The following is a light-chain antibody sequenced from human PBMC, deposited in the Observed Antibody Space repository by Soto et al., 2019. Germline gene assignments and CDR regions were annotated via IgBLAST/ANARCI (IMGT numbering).Light chain of an antibody. CDR2: TGS. CDR3: QQANSFPLT. V-gene: IGKV1-12*01. J-gene: IGKJ4*01. Sequence: DIQMTQSPSSVSASVGDRVSITCRASQGISSWLAWYQQKPGKAPQLLIHTGSSLQSGVPSRCSGTGSATDFTLTISSLQPEDVATYYCQQANSFPLTFGGGTKVEIK. CDR1: QGISSW.